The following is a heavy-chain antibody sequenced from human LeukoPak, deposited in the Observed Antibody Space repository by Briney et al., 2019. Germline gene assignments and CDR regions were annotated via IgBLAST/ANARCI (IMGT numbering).Heavy chain of an antibody. J-gene: IGHJ6*02. CDR3: ARDGVVVPAAMYYYYYGMDV. V-gene: IGHV4-4*07. Sequence: SETLSLTCTVSGGSISSYYWSWIRQPAGKGLEWIGRIYTSGSTNYNPSLKSRVTMSVDTSKNQFSLKLSSVTAADTAVYYCARDGVVVPAAMYYYYYGMDVWGQGTTVTVSS. CDR2: IYTSGST. D-gene: IGHD2-2*01. CDR1: GGSISSYY.